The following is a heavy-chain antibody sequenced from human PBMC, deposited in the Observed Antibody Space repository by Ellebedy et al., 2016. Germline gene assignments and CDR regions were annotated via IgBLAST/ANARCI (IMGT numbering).Heavy chain of an antibody. D-gene: IGHD3-16*01. V-gene: IGHV3-48*04. CDR3: AREAGLAPFDY. CDR2: ISRTSETI. J-gene: IGHJ4*02. CDR1: GFTFRSNN. Sequence: GGSLRLSCVASGFTFRSNNMHRVRQAPGKGLEWVSYISRTSETIYYADSVKGRFTISRDNARNSLYLQMNSLRVEDTAVYYCAREAGLAPFDYWGQGTLVTVSS.